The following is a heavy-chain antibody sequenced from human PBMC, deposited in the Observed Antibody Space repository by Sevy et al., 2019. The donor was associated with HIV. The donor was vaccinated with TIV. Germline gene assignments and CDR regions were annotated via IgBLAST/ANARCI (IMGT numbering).Heavy chain of an antibody. CDR3: ATTKDYYEGSGYPFDG. Sequence: ASVKVSCKVSGSALTELAMHWVRQAPGKGLEWMATFDPEDGETFYAQKFQDRVTMTEDTSTDTAYLELVSLRSEDTAVYYCATTKDYYEGSGYPFDGWGQGTLVTVSS. V-gene: IGHV1-24*01. D-gene: IGHD3-22*01. CDR1: GSALTELA. CDR2: FDPEDGET. J-gene: IGHJ4*02.